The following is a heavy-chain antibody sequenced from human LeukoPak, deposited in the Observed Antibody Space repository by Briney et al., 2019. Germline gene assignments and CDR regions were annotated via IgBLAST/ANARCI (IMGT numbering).Heavy chain of an antibody. Sequence: PSETLSLTCTVSGASINTYYWSWIRQPPGKGLEWIGYIYYSGTTSYNPSLTTRVPISIGTSKNQFSLKLSSVTAADTAVYYCARVLRPMASQYYFDYWGQGTLVTVSS. CDR2: IYYSGTT. V-gene: IGHV4-59*01. CDR3: ARVLRPMASQYYFDY. CDR1: GASINTYY. J-gene: IGHJ4*02. D-gene: IGHD3-10*01.